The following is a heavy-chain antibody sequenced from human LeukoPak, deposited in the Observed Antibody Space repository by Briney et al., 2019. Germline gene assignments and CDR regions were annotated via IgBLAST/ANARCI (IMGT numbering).Heavy chain of an antibody. CDR1: GGSISGYY. D-gene: IGHD3-10*01. V-gene: IGHV4-59*01. CDR2: IFYSGST. CDR3: ARDRVAMVRGRTWENWFDP. J-gene: IGHJ5*02. Sequence: SETLSLTCTVSGGSISGYYWSWIRQPPGKGLEWIGYIFYSGSTNYNPSLKSRVTISVDTSKNQFSLKLSSVTAADTAVYYCARDRVAMVRGRTWENWFDPWGQGTLVTVSS.